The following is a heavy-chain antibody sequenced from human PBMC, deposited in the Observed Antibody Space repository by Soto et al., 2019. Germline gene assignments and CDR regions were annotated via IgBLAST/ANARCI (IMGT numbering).Heavy chain of an antibody. V-gene: IGHV4-34*01. CDR2: INHSGST. CDR3: AKAYSSSSRHFDY. Sequence: SETLSLTCAVYGGSFSGYYWSWIRQPPGKGLEWIGEINHSGSTNYNPSLKSRVTISVDTSKNQFSLKLSSVTAADTAVYYCAKAYSSSSRHFDYWGQGTLVTVSS. CDR1: GGSFSGYY. J-gene: IGHJ4*02. D-gene: IGHD6-6*01.